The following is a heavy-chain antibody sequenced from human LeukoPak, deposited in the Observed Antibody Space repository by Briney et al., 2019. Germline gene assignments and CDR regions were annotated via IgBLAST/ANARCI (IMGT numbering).Heavy chain of an antibody. D-gene: IGHD5-18*01. CDR3: ARGYSYGLNWFDP. CDR1: GYSISSGYY. CDR2: IYHSGST. J-gene: IGHJ5*02. V-gene: IGHV4-38-2*02. Sequence: SETLSLTCTVSGYSISSGYYWGWIRQPQGKGLEWIGSIYHSGSTYYNPSLKGRVTISVDTSKNQFSLKLSSVTAADTAVYYCARGYSYGLNWFDPWGQGTLVTVSS.